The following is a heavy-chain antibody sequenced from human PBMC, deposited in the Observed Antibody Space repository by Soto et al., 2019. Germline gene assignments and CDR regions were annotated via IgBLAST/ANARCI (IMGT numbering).Heavy chain of an antibody. D-gene: IGHD3-22*01. Sequence: QVQLVQSGAEVKKPGSSVKVSCKASGGTFSSYAISWVRQAPGQGLEWMGGIIPIFGTANYAQKFQGRVTITADEYTRTAYMERSSLRSEDTALYYCARVQNYYDSSGYYFDYWGQGTLVTVSS. CDR2: IIPIFGTA. J-gene: IGHJ4*02. CDR1: GGTFSSYA. CDR3: ARVQNYYDSSGYYFDY. V-gene: IGHV1-69*01.